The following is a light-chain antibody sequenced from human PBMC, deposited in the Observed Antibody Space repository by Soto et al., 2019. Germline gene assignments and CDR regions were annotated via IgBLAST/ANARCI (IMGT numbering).Light chain of an antibody. Sequence: EIVLTQSPGTLSLSPGERATLSCRASQSVSSTYLTWYQQKPGQAPRLLIYEASRRATGIPDRFSGSGSGTDFSLTISRLEPEDFAVYYCQQYNNWPPETFGQGTKVEIK. V-gene: IGKV3-20*01. CDR1: QSVSSTY. J-gene: IGKJ1*01. CDR3: QQYNNWPPET. CDR2: EAS.